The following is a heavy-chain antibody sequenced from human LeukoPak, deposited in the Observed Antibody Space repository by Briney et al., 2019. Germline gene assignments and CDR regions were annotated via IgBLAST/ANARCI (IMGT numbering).Heavy chain of an antibody. CDR1: GFTFSSYA. CDR3: ARDQIWNYSEFDF. CDR2: ISGSGGST. V-gene: IGHV3-23*01. D-gene: IGHD1-7*01. J-gene: IGHJ4*02. Sequence: GGSLRLSCAASGFTFSSYAMSWVRQAPGKGLEWVSAISGSGGSTYYADSVKGRFTISRDNPKNTLYLQMNSLRAEDTAVYFCARDQIWNYSEFDFWGQGTLVTVSS.